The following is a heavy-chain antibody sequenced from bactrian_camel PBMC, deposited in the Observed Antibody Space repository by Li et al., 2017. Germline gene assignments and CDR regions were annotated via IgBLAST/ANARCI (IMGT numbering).Heavy chain of an antibody. CDR3: AADWSCTEVRGTLVPNLRY. V-gene: IGHV3-2*01. D-gene: IGHD6*01. CDR2: IYDDGSNT. Sequence: QLVESGGDLVQPGGSLRLLCAGSGFPFSTYFISWIRQAPGKGLEWVSSIYDDGSNTYYSDSVKGRFAISQDNAKNTVYLQMNSLKPEDSAIYYCAADWSCTEVRGTLVPNLRYWGQGTQVTVS. CDR1: GFPFSTYF. J-gene: IGHJ4*01.